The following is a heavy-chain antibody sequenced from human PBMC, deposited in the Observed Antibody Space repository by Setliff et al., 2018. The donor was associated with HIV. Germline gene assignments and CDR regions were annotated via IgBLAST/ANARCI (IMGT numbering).Heavy chain of an antibody. CDR3: ARGRFFDWSPSPHDAFDV. V-gene: IGHV4-31*03. J-gene: IGHJ3*01. CDR2: FSYTGTT. CDR1: GGSLNSGGHY. Sequence: SETLSLTCTVSGGSLNSGGHYWSWLRQHPGKGLEWIGSFSYTGTTYYNPLLKGRLTISLATSKNQFSLKLTSVNAADTAVYYGARGRFFDWSPSPHDAFDVWGRGTMVTVSS. D-gene: IGHD3-9*01.